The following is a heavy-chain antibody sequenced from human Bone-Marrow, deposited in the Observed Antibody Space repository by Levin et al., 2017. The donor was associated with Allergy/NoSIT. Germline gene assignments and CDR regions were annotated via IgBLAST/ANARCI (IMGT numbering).Heavy chain of an antibody. CDR1: GFIFENYA. CDR3: AKWGRAFYGSGCHLDGMDV. Sequence: GGSLRLSCAGSGFIFENYAMHWVRQAPGKGLEWVSGISWNSNDKGYADSVKGRFTISRDNAKNSLYLQMNSLRTEDTALYYCAKWGRAFYGSGCHLDGMDVWGQGTPVTVSS. CDR2: ISWNSNDK. D-gene: IGHD3-10*01. J-gene: IGHJ6*02. V-gene: IGHV3-9*01.